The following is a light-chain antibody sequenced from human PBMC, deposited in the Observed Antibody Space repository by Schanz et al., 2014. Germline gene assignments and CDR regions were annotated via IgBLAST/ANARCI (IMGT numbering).Light chain of an antibody. CDR2: EVT. J-gene: IGLJ3*02. CDR1: SSDVGGYNY. CDR3: SSYAGSINWV. V-gene: IGLV2-8*01. Sequence: QSALTQPASVSGSPGQSITISCTGTSSDVGGYNYVSWYQQHPGKAPKLIIFEVTKRPSGVPDRFSGSKSGNTASLTVSGLQAEDEADYYCSSYAGSINWVFGGGTKLTVL.